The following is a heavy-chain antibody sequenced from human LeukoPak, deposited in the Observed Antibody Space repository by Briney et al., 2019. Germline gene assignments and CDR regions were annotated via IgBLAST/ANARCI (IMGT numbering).Heavy chain of an antibody. J-gene: IGHJ4*02. D-gene: IGHD3-10*01. CDR2: INHSGST. CDR3: ASYHYGSGRGVIDY. Sequence: NPSETLSLTCAVYGGSFSGYYWSWIRQPSGKGLEWIGEINHSGSTNYNPSLKSRVTISVDTSKNQFSLKLSSVTAADTAVYYCASYHYGSGRGVIDYWGQGTLVTVSS. V-gene: IGHV4-34*01. CDR1: GGSFSGYY.